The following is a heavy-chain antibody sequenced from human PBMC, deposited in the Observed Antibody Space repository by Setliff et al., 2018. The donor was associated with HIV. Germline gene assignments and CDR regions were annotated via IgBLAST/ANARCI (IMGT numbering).Heavy chain of an antibody. CDR3: ARTSYNFWGGPDS. V-gene: IGHV4-39*02. Sequence: SETLSLTCSVSGASINSGYDYWVWIRQPPGKGLQWIGSIYNSASTYYSPSLKRRVIMSVDTSKNRFSLRLSSVSAADTAVYYCARTSYNFWGGPDSWGQGTLVTVSS. CDR1: GASINSGYDY. D-gene: IGHD3-3*01. J-gene: IGHJ4*02. CDR2: IYNSAST.